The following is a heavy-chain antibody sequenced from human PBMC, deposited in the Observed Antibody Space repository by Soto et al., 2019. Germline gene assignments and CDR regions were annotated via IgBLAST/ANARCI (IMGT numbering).Heavy chain of an antibody. CDR1: GFTFSRYV. Sequence: QVQLVESGGGVVQPGRSLGLSCAASGFTFSRYVMHWVRQAPGKGLEWVALISSDGSSEYYADSVRGRFIISRDTSTNTLYLQMNGLRVEDTALYFCARAGSPDYKYYGLKAWGQGTTVTVSS. CDR2: ISSDGSSE. J-gene: IGHJ6*02. CDR3: ARAGSPDYKYYGLKA. V-gene: IGHV3-30-3*01. D-gene: IGHD6-6*01.